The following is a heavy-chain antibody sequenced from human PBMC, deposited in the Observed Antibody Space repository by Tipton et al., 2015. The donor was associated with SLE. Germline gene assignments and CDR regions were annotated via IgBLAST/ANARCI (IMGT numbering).Heavy chain of an antibody. CDR2: IRYDGSNK. CDR3: AKEKKYSSSWSRYYYYGMDV. CDR1: GFTFSSYG. D-gene: IGHD6-13*01. J-gene: IGHJ6*02. V-gene: IGHV3-30*02. Sequence: GSLRLSCAASGFTFSSYGMHWVRQAPGKGLEWVAFIRYDGSNKYYADSVKGRFTISRDNSKNTLYLQMNSLRAEDTAVYYCAKEKKYSSSWSRYYYYGMDVWGQGTTVTVSS.